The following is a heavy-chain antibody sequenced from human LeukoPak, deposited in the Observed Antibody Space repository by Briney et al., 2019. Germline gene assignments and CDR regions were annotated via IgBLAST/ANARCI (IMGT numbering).Heavy chain of an antibody. J-gene: IGHJ4*02. D-gene: IGHD5-18*01. CDR2: ISWNSGSI. CDR3: AKGDTAMVTQFFDY. CDR1: GFTFDDYA. V-gene: IGHV3-9*01. Sequence: GGSLRLSCAASGFTFDDYAMHWVRQAPGKGLEWASGISWNSGSIGYADSVKGRFTISRDNAKNSLYLQMNSLRAEDTALYYCAKGDTAMVTQFFDYWGQGTLVTVSS.